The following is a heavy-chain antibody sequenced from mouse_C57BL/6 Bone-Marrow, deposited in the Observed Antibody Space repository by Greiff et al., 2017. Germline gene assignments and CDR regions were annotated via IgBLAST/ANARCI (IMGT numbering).Heavy chain of an antibody. V-gene: IGHV1-15*01. J-gene: IGHJ1*03. CDR2: IDPETGGT. D-gene: IGHD3-2*02. Sequence: VQLKESGAELVRPGASVTLSCKASGYTFTDYEMHWVKQTPVHGLEWIGAIDPETGGTAYNQKFKGKAILTADKSSSTAYMELRSLTSEDSAVYYCTRFRGYFDVWGTGTTVTVSS. CDR1: GYTFTDYE. CDR3: TRFRGYFDV.